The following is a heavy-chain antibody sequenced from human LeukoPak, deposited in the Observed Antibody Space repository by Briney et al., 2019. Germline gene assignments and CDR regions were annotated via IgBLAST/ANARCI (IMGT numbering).Heavy chain of an antibody. CDR3: ASQNTMVRGVIMRSNWFDP. J-gene: IGHJ5*02. Sequence: GASVKVSCTASGGTFSSYAISWVRQAPGQGLEWMGGIIPIFGTANYAQKFQGRVTITADKSTSTAYMELSSLRSEDTAVYYCASQNTMVRGVIMRSNWFDPWGQGTLVTVSS. D-gene: IGHD3-10*01. CDR1: GGTFSSYA. CDR2: IIPIFGTA. V-gene: IGHV1-69*06.